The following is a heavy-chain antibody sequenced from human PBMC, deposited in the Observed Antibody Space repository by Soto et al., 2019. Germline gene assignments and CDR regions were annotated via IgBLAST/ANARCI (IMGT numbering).Heavy chain of an antibody. CDR2: LNGRATEK. D-gene: IGHD6-13*01. V-gene: IGHV3-23*01. J-gene: IGHJ4*02. Sequence: VGSLRLSCVISGFTFSSYAMTWVRQAPGKGLEWVSTLNGRATEKYHADSVRGRFTISRDNSKSTLYLQMNSLRAEDSAIYYCAKGYSDSSWSHLDFWGQGTLVTVSS. CDR3: AKGYSDSSWSHLDF. CDR1: GFTFSSYA.